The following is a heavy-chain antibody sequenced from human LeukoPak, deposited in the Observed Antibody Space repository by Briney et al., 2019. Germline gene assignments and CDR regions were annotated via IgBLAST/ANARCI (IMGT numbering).Heavy chain of an antibody. D-gene: IGHD5-18*01. V-gene: IGHV3-23*01. CDR3: AKDGVGGYAYGDYYYYYMGV. CDR2: ISGDGDST. CDR1: GFTFSSYA. J-gene: IGHJ6*03. Sequence: GGSLRLSCVDSGFTFSSYAMSWVRQAPGKGLEWVSGISGDGDSTYNADSVKGRFTISRDNSKNTLYLQMNSLRAEDTAVYYCAKDGVGGYAYGDYYYYYMGVWGKGTTVTVSS.